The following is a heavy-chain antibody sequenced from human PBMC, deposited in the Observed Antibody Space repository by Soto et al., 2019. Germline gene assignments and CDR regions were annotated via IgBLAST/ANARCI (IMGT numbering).Heavy chain of an antibody. CDR2: IYYSGST. J-gene: IGHJ4*02. D-gene: IGHD3-22*01. Sequence: SETLSLTCTVSGGSISSYYWSWIRQPPGKGLEWIGYIYYSGSTNYNPSLKSRVTISVDTSKNQFSLKLSSVTAADTAVYYCASAASFYYDNTGYYHFDYWGQGSLVTVS. CDR3: ASAASFYYDNTGYYHFDY. V-gene: IGHV4-59*12. CDR1: GGSISSYY.